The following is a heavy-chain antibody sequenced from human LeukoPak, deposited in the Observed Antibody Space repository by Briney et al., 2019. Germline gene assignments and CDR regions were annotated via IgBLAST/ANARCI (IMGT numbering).Heavy chain of an antibody. V-gene: IGHV3-48*03. CDR1: GFIFSSYE. D-gene: IGHD5-12*01. CDR3: ARDAVVATMGYYYYYMDV. J-gene: IGHJ6*03. CDR2: ISSSGNTI. Sequence: GGSLRLSCAASGFIFSSYEMTWVRQAPGKGLEWVSYISSSGNTIYYADSVKGRFTISRDNAKNSLYLQMNSLRAEDTAVYYCARDAVVATMGYYYYYMDVWGKGTTVTVSS.